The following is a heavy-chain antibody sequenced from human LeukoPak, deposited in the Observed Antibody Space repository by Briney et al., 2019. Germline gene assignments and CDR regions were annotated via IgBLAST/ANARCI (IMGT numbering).Heavy chain of an antibody. CDR2: IYYSGSA. CDR1: GGSISSSSYY. V-gene: IGHV4-39*01. D-gene: IGHD6-19*01. J-gene: IGHJ4*02. Sequence: PSETLSLTCTVSGGSISSSSYYWGWIRQPPGKGLECIGSIYYSGSAYYNPSLKSRVTISVDTSKNQFSLKLSSVTAADTAVYYCAGHNIAVAGYYFDYWGQGTLVTVSS. CDR3: AGHNIAVAGYYFDY.